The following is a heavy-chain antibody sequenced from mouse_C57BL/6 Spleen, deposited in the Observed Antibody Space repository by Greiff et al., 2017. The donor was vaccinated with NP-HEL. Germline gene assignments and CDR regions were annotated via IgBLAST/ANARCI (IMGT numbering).Heavy chain of an antibody. CDR1: GFTFSDYG. D-gene: IGHD1-1*01. V-gene: IGHV5-17*01. J-gene: IGHJ2*01. CDR3: ARLLLRGYFDY. Sequence: EVMLVASGGGLVKPGGSLKLSCAASGFTFSDYGMHWVRQAPEKGLEWVAYISSGSSTIYYADTVKGRFTISRDNAKNTLFLQMTSLRSEDTAMYYCARLLLRGYFDYWGQGTTLTVSS. CDR2: ISSGSSTI.